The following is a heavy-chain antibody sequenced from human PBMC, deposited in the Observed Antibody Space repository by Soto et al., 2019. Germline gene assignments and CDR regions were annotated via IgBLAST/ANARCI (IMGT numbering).Heavy chain of an antibody. D-gene: IGHD6-6*01. J-gene: IGHJ4*02. Sequence: GGSLRLSCAASGFTFSSYSMNWVRQAPGKGLEWVSYISSSSSTIYYADSVKGRFTISRDNAKNQFSLQLNSVTPEDTAVYYCARDEQLVRGYYFDYWGQGTLVTVSS. V-gene: IGHV3-48*01. CDR3: ARDEQLVRGYYFDY. CDR1: GFTFSSYS. CDR2: ISSSSSTI.